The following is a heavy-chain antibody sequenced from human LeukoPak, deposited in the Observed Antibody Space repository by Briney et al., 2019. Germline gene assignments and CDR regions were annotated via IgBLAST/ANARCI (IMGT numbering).Heavy chain of an antibody. CDR1: GYTFTGYY. V-gene: IGHV1-8*02. Sequence: ASVKVSCKASGYTFTGYYMHWVRQAPGQVLEWMGWINPNSGNTGYAQKFQGRVTMTRNTSISTAYMGLSSLRSEDTAVYYCARGSRITMVRGVTCPGYWGQGTLVTVSS. CDR3: ARGSRITMVRGVTCPGY. D-gene: IGHD3-10*01. CDR2: INPNSGNT. J-gene: IGHJ4*02.